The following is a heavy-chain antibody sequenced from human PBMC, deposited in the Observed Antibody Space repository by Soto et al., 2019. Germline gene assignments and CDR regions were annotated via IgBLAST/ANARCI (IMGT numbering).Heavy chain of an antibody. Sequence: QVQLVQSGAEVKKPGASVKVSCKASGDPFSNYDMKWVRQATGQGLEWMGWMNPNSGNTGYARKFQGRVTMTRNTSITTADMELSSLRSDDTAVYYCARGRNGMDVWGQGTTVTVSS. CDR3: ARGRNGMDV. CDR1: GDPFSNYD. J-gene: IGHJ6*02. CDR2: MNPNSGNT. V-gene: IGHV1-8*01.